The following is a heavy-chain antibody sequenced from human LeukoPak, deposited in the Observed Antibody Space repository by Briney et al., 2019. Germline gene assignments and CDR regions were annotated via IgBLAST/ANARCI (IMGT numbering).Heavy chain of an antibody. CDR1: GFTFSSYG. J-gene: IGHJ4*02. D-gene: IGHD1-26*01. CDR2: ISGSGGST. Sequence: GGTLRLSCAASGFTFSSYGMSWVRQAPGKGLELVSAISGSGGSTYYADSVKSRFTTSRDNSKNTLYLQMNSLRAEDTAVYYCAKDIGIVGALLPGLFDYWGQGTLVTVSS. CDR3: AKDIGIVGALLPGLFDY. V-gene: IGHV3-23*01.